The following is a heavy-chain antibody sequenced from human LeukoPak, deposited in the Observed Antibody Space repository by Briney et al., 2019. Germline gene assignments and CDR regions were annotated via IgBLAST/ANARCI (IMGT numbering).Heavy chain of an antibody. D-gene: IGHD1-26*01. J-gene: IGHJ5*01. CDR2: ISPGGDAL. V-gene: IGHV3-48*03. CDR1: GFTFSSYG. Sequence: GGSLRLSCGASGFTFSSYGLTWVRQGPGGGLEWIAYISPGGDALSYDDSVKGRFTIARDDAKETLYLHMTSLRVGDSALYFCARLNGAPPRFDSWGQGTLVTVSA. CDR3: ARLNGAPPRFDS.